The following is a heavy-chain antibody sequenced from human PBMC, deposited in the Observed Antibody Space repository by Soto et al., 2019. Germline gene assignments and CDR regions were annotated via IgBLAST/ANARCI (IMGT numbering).Heavy chain of an antibody. Sequence: EVQLLESGGGLVQPGGSLRLSCVASGFTFSNYAMSWVRRAPGKGLGWVPALSGGSERLYFADSVKGRLTIFRHNSKHQMYWNINSERAEHTALDHCARPHDYHYGGSGGQSDFWGQAALLTVSS. CDR1: GFTFSNYA. D-gene: IGHD5-12*01. V-gene: IGHV3-23*01. CDR2: LSGGSERL. J-gene: IGHJ4*02. CDR3: ARPHDYHYGGSGGQSDF.